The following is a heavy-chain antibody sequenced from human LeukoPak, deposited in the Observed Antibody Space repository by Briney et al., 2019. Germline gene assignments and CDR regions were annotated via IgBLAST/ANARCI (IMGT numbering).Heavy chain of an antibody. CDR1: GGSISSYY. J-gene: IGHJ3*02. Sequence: SETLSLTCTVSGGSISSYYWTWIRQPPGKGLEWLGYLYYSGNTNYNPSLKSRVTISVDTSKNQFSLKLNSVTAADTAVYYCARALGGDGYYPDAFDIWGQGTMVTVSS. CDR3: ARALGGDGYYPDAFDI. D-gene: IGHD3-3*01. V-gene: IGHV4-59*01. CDR2: LYYSGNT.